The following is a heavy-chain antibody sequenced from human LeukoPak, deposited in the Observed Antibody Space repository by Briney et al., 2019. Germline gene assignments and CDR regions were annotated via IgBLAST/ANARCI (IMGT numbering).Heavy chain of an antibody. Sequence: ASVKVSCKASGYTFTTYYMHWMRQAPGQGLEWMGIIFPCGGSTNYAQNFQGRVTMTRDTSTSTVYMELSSLRSDDTAVYYCARIVKGSSGWYYGMDVWGQGTTVTVSS. V-gene: IGHV1-46*01. CDR1: GYTFTTYY. CDR3: ARIVKGSSGWYYGMDV. D-gene: IGHD6-19*01. J-gene: IGHJ6*02. CDR2: IFPCGGST.